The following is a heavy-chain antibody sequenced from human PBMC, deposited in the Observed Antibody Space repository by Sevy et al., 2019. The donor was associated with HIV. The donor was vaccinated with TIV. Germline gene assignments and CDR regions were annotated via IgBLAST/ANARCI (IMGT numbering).Heavy chain of an antibody. Sequence: GESLKISCSASGFTFSNHWMHWVRQVPGKGLVWVSYINSDGTTTTYADSVKGRFTISGDNTKNTLYLQMNSLGAEDTAVYYCARDTSYSTSSWGQGTLVTVSS. CDR2: INSDGTTT. J-gene: IGHJ4*02. CDR3: ARDTSYSTSS. V-gene: IGHV3-74*01. CDR1: GFTFSNHW. D-gene: IGHD2-2*01.